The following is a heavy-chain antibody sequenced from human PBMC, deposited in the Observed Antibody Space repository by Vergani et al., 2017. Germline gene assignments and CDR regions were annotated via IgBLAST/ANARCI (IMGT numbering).Heavy chain of an antibody. J-gene: IGHJ4*02. CDR2: IYHSGST. CDR3: ASPGIVGASAFDY. Sequence: QVQLQESGPGLVKTSETLSLTCAVSGYSISSGYYWGWIRQPPGKGLEWIGSIYHSGSTYYNPSLKSRVTISVDTSKNQFSLKLSSVTAADTAGYYCASPGIVGASAFDYWGQGTLVTVSS. V-gene: IGHV4-38-2*01. D-gene: IGHD1-26*01. CDR1: GYSISSGYY.